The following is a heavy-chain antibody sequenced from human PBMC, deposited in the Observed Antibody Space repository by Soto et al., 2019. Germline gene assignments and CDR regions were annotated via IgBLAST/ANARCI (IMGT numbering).Heavy chain of an antibody. CDR2: ISSSGSVL. J-gene: IGHJ4*02. D-gene: IGHD2-8*01. CDR3: ARDPDTSNKIDS. Sequence: SGRSLRLSCAASGFTFSDHYMSWVRPAPDKGLERISYISSSGSVLYHADSVKGRVIISRDNAKNSLYLQMNSLRAEDTAVYYCARDPDTSNKIDSWGQGTLVTVS. V-gene: IGHV3-11*01. CDR1: GFTFSDHY.